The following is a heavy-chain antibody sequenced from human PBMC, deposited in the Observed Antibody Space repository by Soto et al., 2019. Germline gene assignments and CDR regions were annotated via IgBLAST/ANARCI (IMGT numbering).Heavy chain of an antibody. V-gene: IGHV1-2*02. CDR1: GYTFTGYY. Sequence: QVQLVQSGTEVKRPGDSVKVSCKASGYTFTGYYVHWVRQAPGQGLEWMGWINPNSGDTYLAQRFQGRVNMNRATSIGTAYMELRGLTSDDTAEYYCAKGGAIVAAGTRVYLYNAMDVWGQGTTVTVSS. J-gene: IGHJ6*02. D-gene: IGHD1-26*01. CDR2: INPNSGDT. CDR3: AKGGAIVAAGTRVYLYNAMDV.